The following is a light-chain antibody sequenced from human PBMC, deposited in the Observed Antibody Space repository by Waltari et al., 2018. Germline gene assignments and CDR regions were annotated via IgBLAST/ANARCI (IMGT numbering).Light chain of an antibody. CDR2: EVS. CDR1: SSDVGGYNY. Sequence: QSALTQPPSASGSPGQSVTISCTGTSSDVGGYNYVSWYQQNPGKAPKLMIYEVSNGPSGVPVRFSGSQPGNTASLTVSGLQAEDEADYYCSSYAGSNNVVFGGGTKLTVL. CDR3: SSYAGSNNVV. J-gene: IGLJ2*01. V-gene: IGLV2-8*01.